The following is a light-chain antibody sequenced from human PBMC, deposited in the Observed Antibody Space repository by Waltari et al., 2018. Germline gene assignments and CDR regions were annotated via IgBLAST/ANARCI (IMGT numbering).Light chain of an antibody. V-gene: IGLV1-47*01. CDR2: GNT. CDR1: SSDIGDNY. CDR3: AAWDDNLLYV. J-gene: IGLJ1*01. Sequence: QSVLTQPPSASGTPGQRATISCSGSSSDIGDNYVSWYKQLPGTAPKLLIYGNTQRPSGVPDRFSGSKSGTSASLAISDLRSEDEADYYCAAWDDNLLYVFGTGTKVTVL.